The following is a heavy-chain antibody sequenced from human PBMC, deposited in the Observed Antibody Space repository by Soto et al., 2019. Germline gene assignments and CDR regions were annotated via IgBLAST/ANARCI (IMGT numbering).Heavy chain of an antibody. CDR3: AKVAGTDYYYYGMDV. J-gene: IGHJ6*02. Sequence: PGGSLRLSCAASGFTFSRYGMHWVRQAPGKGLEWVAVISYDGSNKYYADSVKGRFTISRDNSKNTLYLQMNSLRAEDTAVYYCAKVAGTDYYYYGMDVWGQGTTVTVSS. CDR1: GFTFSRYG. CDR2: ISYDGSNK. V-gene: IGHV3-30*18. D-gene: IGHD6-13*01.